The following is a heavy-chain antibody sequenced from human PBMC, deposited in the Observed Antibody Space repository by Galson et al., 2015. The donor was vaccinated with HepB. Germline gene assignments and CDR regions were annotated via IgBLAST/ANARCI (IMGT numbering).Heavy chain of an antibody. J-gene: IGHJ6*03. D-gene: IGHD2-2*01. V-gene: IGHV3-33*01. CDR3: ARDSSDFVLVTPGQPHYDYYSSMDV. CDR1: GFTFSAYG. Sequence: SLRLSCAASGFTFSAYGMHWVRQAPGKGLEWVAVIWYDGNNKYYADSVKGRFTISRDNSKNTLYLQMNSLRAEDTAVYYCARDSSDFVLVTPGQPHYDYYSSMDVWGKGTTVTVAS. CDR2: IWYDGNNK.